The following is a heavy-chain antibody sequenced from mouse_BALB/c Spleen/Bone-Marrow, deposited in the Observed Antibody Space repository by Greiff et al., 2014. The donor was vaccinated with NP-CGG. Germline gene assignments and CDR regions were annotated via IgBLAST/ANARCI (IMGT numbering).Heavy chain of an antibody. Sequence: VQLQQSGADLVKPGASVKLSCTASGFNIKDTYMHWVKQRPEQGLEWIGRIDPANGNTKYDPKFQSKATITADTSSNTAYLQLSSLTSEDTAVYYCARGDYYGGSFFAYWGQGTLVTVSA. CDR2: IDPANGNT. CDR1: GFNIKDTY. CDR3: ARGDYYGGSFFAY. J-gene: IGHJ3*01. V-gene: IGHV14-3*02. D-gene: IGHD1-1*01.